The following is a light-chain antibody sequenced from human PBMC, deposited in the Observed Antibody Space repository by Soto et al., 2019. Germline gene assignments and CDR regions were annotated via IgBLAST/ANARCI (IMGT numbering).Light chain of an antibody. CDR1: QTISSW. J-gene: IGKJ1*01. CDR3: QNYNSYSEA. V-gene: IGKV1-5*03. CDR2: KES. Sequence: IQMTQSPSTLSGSVGARVTITCRASQTISSWLAWYQQKTGKAPKLLIYKESTLKSGVPSRLSGSGSGTELNLTISRLQPDDFATYYCQNYNSYSEACGQGTKVDIK.